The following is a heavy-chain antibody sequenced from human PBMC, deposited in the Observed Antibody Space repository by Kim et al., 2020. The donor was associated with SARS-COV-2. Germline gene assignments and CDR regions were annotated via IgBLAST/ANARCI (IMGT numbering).Heavy chain of an antibody. J-gene: IGHJ4*02. CDR2: ISGPTGST. V-gene: IGHV3-23*01. CDR1: EFTFSSYS. CDR3: AKVMGYYGSRIYYNELEY. Sequence: GGSLRLSCAASEFTFSSYSMNWVRQAPGKGLEWVSSISGPTGSTYYADSVKGRFTISRDNSKNTLYLQMDSLRAEDTAVYYCAKVMGYYGSRIYYNELEYWGQGTLVTVSS. D-gene: IGHD3-10*01.